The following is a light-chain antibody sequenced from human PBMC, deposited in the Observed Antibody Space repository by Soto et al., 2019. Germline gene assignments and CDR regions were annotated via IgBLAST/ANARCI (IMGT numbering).Light chain of an antibody. J-gene: IGKJ1*01. V-gene: IGKV1-39*01. CDR1: QIISSY. CDR3: QKYNSVPWT. Sequence: DIQMTQSPSSLSASVGDRVTITCQASQIISSYLNWYQQKPGRAPNLLIYAASSLQSGVPSRFSGSESGTDFTLTISSLQPEDVATYYCQKYNSVPWTFGQGTKVEIK. CDR2: AAS.